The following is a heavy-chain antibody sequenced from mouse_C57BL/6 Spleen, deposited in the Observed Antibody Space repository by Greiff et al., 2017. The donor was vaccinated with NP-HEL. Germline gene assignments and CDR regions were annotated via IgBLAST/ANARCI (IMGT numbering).Heavy chain of an antibody. V-gene: IGHV5-17*01. Sequence: DVMLVESGGGLVKPGGSLKLSCAASGFTFSDYGMHWVRQAPEKGLEWVAYISSGSSTIYYADTVKGRFTISRDNAKNTLFLQMTSLRSEDTAMYYCARGDYGNYVDYAMDYWGQGTSVTVSS. CDR3: ARGDYGNYVDYAMDY. CDR1: GFTFSDYG. CDR2: ISSGSSTI. J-gene: IGHJ4*01. D-gene: IGHD2-1*01.